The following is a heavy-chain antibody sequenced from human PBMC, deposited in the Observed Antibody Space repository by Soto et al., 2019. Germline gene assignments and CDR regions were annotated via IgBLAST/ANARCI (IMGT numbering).Heavy chain of an antibody. J-gene: IGHJ3*02. CDR1: GFTFSSYS. Sequence: GGSLRLSCAASGFTFSSYSMNWVRQAPGKGLEWVSSISSSSSYIYYADSVKGRFTISRDNAKNSLYLQMNSLRAEDTAVYYCARSDLAPGGAFDIWGQGTMVTVSS. V-gene: IGHV3-21*01. CDR3: ARSDLAPGGAFDI. D-gene: IGHD3-10*01. CDR2: ISSSSSYI.